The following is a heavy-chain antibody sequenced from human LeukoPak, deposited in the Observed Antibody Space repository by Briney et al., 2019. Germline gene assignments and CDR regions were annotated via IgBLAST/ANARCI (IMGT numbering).Heavy chain of an antibody. Sequence: PSETLSLTCTVSGGPISSYYWSWIRQPAGKGLEWIGRIYTSGSTNYNPSLKSRVTMSVDTSKNQFSLKLSSVTAADTAVYYCASSLLERGSGSYLWYYYYMDVWGKGTTVTVS. D-gene: IGHD3-10*01. CDR3: ASSLLERGSGSYLWYYYYMDV. V-gene: IGHV4-4*07. J-gene: IGHJ6*03. CDR2: IYTSGST. CDR1: GGPISSYY.